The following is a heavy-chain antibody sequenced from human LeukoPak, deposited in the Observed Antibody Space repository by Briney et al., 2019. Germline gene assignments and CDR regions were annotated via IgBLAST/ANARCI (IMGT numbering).Heavy chain of an antibody. CDR1: GFTVSDNY. J-gene: IGHJ5*02. Sequence: PGGSLRLSCAASGFTVSDNYMSWVRQGPGKGLEWVSVMYSRGDTYYANSVKGRFTFSRDISKNTLYLQMNGLRVEDTAMYYCARDAPQVPAAGVLASWGQGTLVIVSS. CDR2: MYSRGDT. D-gene: IGHD6-13*01. CDR3: ARDAPQVPAAGVLAS. V-gene: IGHV3-53*01.